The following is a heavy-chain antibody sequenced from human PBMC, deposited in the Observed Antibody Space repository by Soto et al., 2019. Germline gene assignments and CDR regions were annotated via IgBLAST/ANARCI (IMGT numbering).Heavy chain of an antibody. CDR3: ARCPKSGNYLLSYFDY. CDR2: INPSTGST. J-gene: IGHJ4*02. D-gene: IGHD1-26*01. CDR1: GYTFTNYY. V-gene: IGHV1-46*01. Sequence: ASVKVSCKASGYTFTNYYMHWVRQAPGQGLEWMGIINPSTGSTSYAQKFQGRVTMTRDTSTSTVHMELGSLTSEDTAVYYCARCPKSGNYLLSYFDYCAQGSLVTGSS.